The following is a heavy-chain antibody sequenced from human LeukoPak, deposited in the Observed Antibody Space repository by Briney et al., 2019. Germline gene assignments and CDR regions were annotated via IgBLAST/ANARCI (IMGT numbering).Heavy chain of an antibody. CDR2: ISSSSSYI. V-gene: IGHV3-21*04. CDR3: AREPGPPISSSWVV. D-gene: IGHD6-13*01. CDR1: GFTFSSYS. J-gene: IGHJ4*02. Sequence: GGSLRPSCAASGFTFSSYSMNWVRQAPGKGLEWVSSISSSSSYIYYADSVKGRFTMSRDNAKNSLYLQMNSLRAEDTAVYYCAREPGPPISSSWVVWGQGTLVTVSS.